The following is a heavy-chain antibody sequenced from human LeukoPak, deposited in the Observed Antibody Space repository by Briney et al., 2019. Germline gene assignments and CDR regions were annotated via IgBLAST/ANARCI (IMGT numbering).Heavy chain of an antibody. V-gene: IGHV4-30-4*01. CDR1: GGSISSGDYY. J-gene: IGHJ6*02. Sequence: SQTLSLTCTVSGGSISSGDYYWSWIRQPPGKGLEWIGYIYYSGSTNYNPSLKSRVTISVDTSKNQFSLKLSSVTAADTAVYYCAMTTPEYYYYYGMDVWGQGTTVTVSS. CDR3: AMTTPEYYYYYGMDV. CDR2: IYYSGST. D-gene: IGHD4-17*01.